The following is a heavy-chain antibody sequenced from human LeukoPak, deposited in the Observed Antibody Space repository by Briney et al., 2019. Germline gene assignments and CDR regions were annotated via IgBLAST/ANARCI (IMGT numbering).Heavy chain of an antibody. Sequence: SVKVSCKASGGTFSSYAISWVRQAPGQGLEWMGGIIPIFGTANYAQKFQGRVTITADESTSTAHMELSRLRSDDTAVYYCARVGATHYFDYWGQGTLVTVSS. CDR1: GGTFSSYA. J-gene: IGHJ4*02. CDR3: ARVGATHYFDY. CDR2: IIPIFGTA. V-gene: IGHV1-69*13. D-gene: IGHD1-26*01.